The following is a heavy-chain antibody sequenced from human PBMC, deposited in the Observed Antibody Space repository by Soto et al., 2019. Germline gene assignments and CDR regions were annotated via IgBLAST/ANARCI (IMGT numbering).Heavy chain of an antibody. CDR1: GFTFSSYA. CDR2: ISYDGSNK. D-gene: IGHD5-12*01. Sequence: QVQLVESGGGVVQPGRSLRLSCAASGFTFSSYAMHWVRQAPGKGLEWVAVISYDGSNKYYADSVKGRFSISRDNSKNTLYLQMNSLRSEDTAVYYCARDVDIVAQLDYWGQGTLVTVSS. CDR3: ARDVDIVAQLDY. V-gene: IGHV3-30-3*01. J-gene: IGHJ4*02.